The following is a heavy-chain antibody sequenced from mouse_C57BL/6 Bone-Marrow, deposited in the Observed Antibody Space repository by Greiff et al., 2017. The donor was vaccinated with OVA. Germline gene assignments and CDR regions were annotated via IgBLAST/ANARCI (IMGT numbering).Heavy chain of an antibody. V-gene: IGHV1-55*01. CDR2: IYPGSGST. J-gene: IGHJ2*01. D-gene: IGHD2-5*01. CDR3: ARSSYYSNVDY. Sequence: QVQLQQSGAELVKPGASVKMSCKASGYTFTSYWITWVKQRPGQGLEWIGDIYPGSGSTNYNEKFKSKATLTVDTSSSTAYMQLSSLTSEDSAVYYCARSSYYSNVDYWGQGTTLTVSS. CDR1: GYTFTSYW.